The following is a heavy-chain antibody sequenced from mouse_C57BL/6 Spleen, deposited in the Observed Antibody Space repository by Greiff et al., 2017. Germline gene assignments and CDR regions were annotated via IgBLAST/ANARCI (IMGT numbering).Heavy chain of an antibody. J-gene: IGHJ4*01. V-gene: IGHV10-1*01. CDR3: VSGFTTVVPLDY. Sequence: EVQVVESGGGLVQPKGSLKLSCAASGFSFNTYAMNWVRQAPGKGLEWVARIRSKSNNYATYYADSVKDRFTISRDDSESMLYLQMNNLKTEDTAMYYCVSGFTTVVPLDYWGQGTSVTVSS. CDR2: IRSKSNNYAT. D-gene: IGHD1-1*01. CDR1: GFSFNTYA.